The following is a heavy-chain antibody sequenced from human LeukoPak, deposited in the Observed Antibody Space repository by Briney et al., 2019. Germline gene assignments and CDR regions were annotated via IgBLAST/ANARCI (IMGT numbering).Heavy chain of an antibody. CDR1: GGSISSYY. J-gene: IGHJ5*02. V-gene: IGHV4-4*07. CDR3: AGTLGYSSQIDP. CDR2: IYTSGGT. Sequence: SETLSLTCAVSGGSISSYYWSWIRQPAGKGLERIGRIYTSGGTNYNPSLKSRVTMSVDTSKNQFSLKLSSVTAADTAIYYCAGTLGYSSQIDPWGQGTLVTVSS. D-gene: IGHD6-19*01.